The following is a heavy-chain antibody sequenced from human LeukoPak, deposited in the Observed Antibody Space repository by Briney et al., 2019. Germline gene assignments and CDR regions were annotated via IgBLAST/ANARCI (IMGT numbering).Heavy chain of an antibody. CDR2: INPSGGSI. V-gene: IGHV1-46*01. J-gene: IGHJ1*01. CDR1: GYTFTSNY. Sequence: ASVKVSCMASGYTFTSNYMHWVRQAPGQGLEWMGIINPSGGSISYAQKFQGRVTMTRDTSTSTVYMELSSLRSEDTAVYYCARGRTTVVTPGYFQYWGQGTLVIVSS. CDR3: ARGRTTVVTPGYFQY. D-gene: IGHD4-23*01.